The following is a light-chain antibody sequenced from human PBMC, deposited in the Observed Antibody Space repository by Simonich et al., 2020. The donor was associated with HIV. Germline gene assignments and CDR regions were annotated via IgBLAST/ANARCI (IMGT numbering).Light chain of an antibody. CDR1: QGISNS. V-gene: IGKV1-NL1*01. J-gene: IGKJ1*01. CDR2: DAS. Sequence: DILMTQSPSSVSASVGDRVTITCRASQGISNSLAWYQQKPGKAPKLLLYDASRLESGLPSRFSGSGSGTDYTLTISSLQPEDFATYYCQQYDSTPLWAFGQGTKVEIK. CDR3: QQYDSTPLWA.